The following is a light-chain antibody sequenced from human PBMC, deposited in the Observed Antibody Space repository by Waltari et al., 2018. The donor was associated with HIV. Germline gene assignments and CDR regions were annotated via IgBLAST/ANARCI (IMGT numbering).Light chain of an antibody. V-gene: IGLV2-14*01. J-gene: IGLJ3*02. CDR1: TSDISDFNF. CDR2: EVH. CDR3: SSYSARGFVV. Sequence: HSALTQPASVSGSPGQSITISCTGPTSDISDFNFVSLYQQSPGRAPKLIIFEVHSRPSGISDRFSGSKSGVTASLTISALRAEDEADYFCSSYSARGFVVFGGGTKVTVL.